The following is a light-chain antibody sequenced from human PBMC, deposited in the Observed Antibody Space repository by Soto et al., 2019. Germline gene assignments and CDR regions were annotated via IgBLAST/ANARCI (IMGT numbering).Light chain of an antibody. J-gene: IGKJ2*01. CDR1: QSLVHSDGNTY. CDR3: MQATQYRPYT. CDR2: KVS. Sequence: DIVLTQTPLSSPVTLGQPASISCRSSQSLVHSDGNTYLSWFHQRPGQPPRLLIDKVSNRFAGVSDRFSGSGAGTDLTLKINRVEAEDVGSYFCMQATQYRPYTFGQGTKLEIK. V-gene: IGKV2-24*01.